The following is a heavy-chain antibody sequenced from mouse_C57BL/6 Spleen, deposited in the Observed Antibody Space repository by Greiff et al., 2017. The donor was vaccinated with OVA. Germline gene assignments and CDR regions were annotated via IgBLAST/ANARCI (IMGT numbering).Heavy chain of an antibody. CDR2: IDPETGGT. CDR1: GYTFTDYE. J-gene: IGHJ4*01. Sequence: QVQLQQSGAELVRPGASVTLSCKASGYTFTDYELHWVKQTPVHGLEWIGAIDPETGGTAYNQKFKGKAILTADKSSSTAYMELRSLTSEDSAVYYCTMYFLYAMDYWGQGTSVTVSS. CDR3: TMYFLYAMDY. V-gene: IGHV1-15*01.